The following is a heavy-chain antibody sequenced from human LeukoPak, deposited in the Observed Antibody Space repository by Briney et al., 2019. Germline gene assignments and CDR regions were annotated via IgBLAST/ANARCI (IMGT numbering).Heavy chain of an antibody. CDR1: GFTFSSYG. J-gene: IGHJ4*02. D-gene: IGHD2-15*01. V-gene: IGHV3-30*02. CDR3: AKETLGYCSGGSCQGLNY. CDR2: IWYDGSNK. Sequence: GGSLRLSCAASGFTFSSYGMHWVRQAPGKGLEWVAVIWYDGSNKYYTDSVKGRFTISRDNSKNTLYLQMNSLRAEDTAIYYCAKETLGYCSGGSCQGLNYWGQGTLVTVSS.